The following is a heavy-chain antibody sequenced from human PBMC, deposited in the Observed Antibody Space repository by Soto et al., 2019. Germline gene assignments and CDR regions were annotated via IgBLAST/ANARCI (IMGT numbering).Heavy chain of an antibody. CDR2: ISPKSNYR. CDR1: GFTFSDFY. Sequence: QIQLVESGGGLVKPGGALRLSCEASGFTFSDFYMSWIRQAPGKGLEWLSYISPKSNYREYAESVKGRHTTSRDNAKNPLSLQMDSLRVEDTAVYYCGRGGGGGQFDSWGQGTLVTVSS. J-gene: IGHJ5*01. D-gene: IGHD2-21*01. CDR3: GRGGGGGQFDS. V-gene: IGHV3-11*06.